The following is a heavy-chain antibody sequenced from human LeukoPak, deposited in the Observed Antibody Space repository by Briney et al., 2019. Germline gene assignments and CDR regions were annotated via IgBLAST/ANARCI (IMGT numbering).Heavy chain of an antibody. CDR3: ARVVVVVPAAIRRASYFDF. D-gene: IGHD2-2*02. CDR2: INHSGST. Sequence: SETLSLTCAVYGGSFSGYNWSWIRQPPGKGLEWIGEINHSGSTNYNPSLKSRVTISVDTSKNQFSLKLSSVTAADKAVYYCARVVVVVPAAIRRASYFDFWGQGTLVTVSS. CDR1: GGSFSGYN. V-gene: IGHV4-34*01. J-gene: IGHJ4*02.